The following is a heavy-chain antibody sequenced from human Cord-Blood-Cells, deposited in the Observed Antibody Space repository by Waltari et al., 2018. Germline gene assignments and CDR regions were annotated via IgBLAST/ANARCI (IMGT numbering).Heavy chain of an antibody. Sequence: QVLLVKSGAAVKKPVASVMVSCKASGYPLTGYYMHWVRQAPGQGLEWMGWINPNRGGTNYAQKFQGWVTMTRDTSISTAYMELSRLRSDDTAVYYCARGGLGLVDYWGQGTLVTVSS. CDR1: GYPLTGYY. V-gene: IGHV1-2*04. CDR3: ARGGLGLVDY. CDR2: INPNRGGT. D-gene: IGHD6-19*01. J-gene: IGHJ4*02.